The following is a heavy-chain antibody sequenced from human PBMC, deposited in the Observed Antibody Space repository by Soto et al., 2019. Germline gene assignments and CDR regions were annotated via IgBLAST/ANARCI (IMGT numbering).Heavy chain of an antibody. V-gene: IGHV4-30-2*01. CDR2: IYHSGST. CDR1: GGSISSGGYS. Sequence: QLQLQESGSGLVKPSQTLSLTCAVSGGSISSGGYSWSWIRQPPGKGLEWIGYIYHSGSTYYNPSLKSRVTISVDRSKNQFSLKLSSVTAADTAVYYCARGGGYYDSSGYGAFDIWGQGTMVTVSS. J-gene: IGHJ3*02. CDR3: ARGGGYYDSSGYGAFDI. D-gene: IGHD3-22*01.